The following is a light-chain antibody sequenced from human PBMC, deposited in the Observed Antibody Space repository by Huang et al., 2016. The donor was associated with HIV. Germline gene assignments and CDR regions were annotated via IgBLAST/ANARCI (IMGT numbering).Light chain of an antibody. CDR2: DAS. CDR1: QDISNY. CDR3: QHYDDPYT. J-gene: IGKJ2*01. V-gene: IGKV1-33*01. Sequence: DIQMTQSPSSLSASVGDRATITCQASQDISNYLSWYQHKPGRVPKPLIFDASSLETGVPSRFSGSGSGTYFTLTIASLQPEDVATYYCQHYDDPYTFGQGTKLEIK.